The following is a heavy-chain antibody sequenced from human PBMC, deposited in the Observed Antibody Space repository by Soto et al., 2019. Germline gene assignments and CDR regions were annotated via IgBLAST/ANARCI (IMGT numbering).Heavy chain of an antibody. CDR1: GFTFSDYW. J-gene: IGHJ4*02. D-gene: IGHD3-10*01. CDR2: VNSDGSTT. Sequence: GGSLRLSCAASGFTFSDYWMHWVRQAPGKGLVWVSRVNSDGSTTNYADSVKGRFTISRDNAKNTHYLQMTSLRAEDTAVYYCARGLKGKYGSGYWGQGTLVTVSS. CDR3: ARGLKGKYGSGY. V-gene: IGHV3-74*01.